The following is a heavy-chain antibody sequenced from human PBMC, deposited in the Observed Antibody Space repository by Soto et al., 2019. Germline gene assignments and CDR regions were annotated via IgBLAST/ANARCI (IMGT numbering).Heavy chain of an antibody. J-gene: IGHJ4*02. V-gene: IGHV3-30-3*01. CDR1: GFTFSSHT. D-gene: IGHD2-2*03. CDR2: IYPHGHGK. CDR3: ARDDEDWIDLDLGY. Sequence: QVHLVESGGGVDQPGGSLRLSCVASGFTFSSHTMHWVRQAPGKGLEWVTFIYPHGHGKYYTDSVKARFTTSSDNSKNTMYLQQISLRVEDAAVEYCARDDEDWIDLDLGYWCAGVLVTVSS.